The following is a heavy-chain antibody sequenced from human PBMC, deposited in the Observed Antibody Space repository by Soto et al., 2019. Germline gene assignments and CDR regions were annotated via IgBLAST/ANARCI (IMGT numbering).Heavy chain of an antibody. CDR2: IVVGSGNT. CDR3: ARDWDETYTFDY. Sequence: SVKVSCKASGFTFTSSAVQWVRQARGQRLEWIGWIVVGSGNTNYAQKFQERVTMTRDMSTSTAYMELSSLRSEDTAVYYCARDWDETYTFDYWGQGTLVTVSS. J-gene: IGHJ4*02. CDR1: GFTFTSSA. V-gene: IGHV1-58*01. D-gene: IGHD1-26*01.